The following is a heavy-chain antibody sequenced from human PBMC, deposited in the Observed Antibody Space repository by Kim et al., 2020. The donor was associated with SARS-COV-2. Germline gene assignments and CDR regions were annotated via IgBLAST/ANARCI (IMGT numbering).Heavy chain of an antibody. J-gene: IGHJ4*02. CDR1: GFTFINYA. V-gene: IGHV3-23*01. Sequence: GGSLRLSCAASGFTFINYAMNWVRQTPGKGLEWVSSICGSGDNTDYSDSVKGRFIIYRDNSKNTLYLQMNRLRAEDTAIYYCASVPRASLCYLVFDFWGQGTLVTVSS. CDR3: ASVPRASLCYLVFDF. CDR2: ICGSGDNT. D-gene: IGHD2-15*01.